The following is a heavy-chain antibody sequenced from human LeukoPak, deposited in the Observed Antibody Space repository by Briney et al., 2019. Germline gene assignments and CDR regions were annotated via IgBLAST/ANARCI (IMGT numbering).Heavy chain of an antibody. CDR1: GFTVSSNY. Sequence: PGGSLRLSCAASGFTVSSNYMNWVRQAPGKGLEWVSGIYVDGSTYHADSVKGRFTISRDNSRNTLYLQMNSLRAEDTAVYYCPRITAYDDSWGQGTLVTVSS. CDR3: PRITAYDDS. J-gene: IGHJ5*01. D-gene: IGHD1-20*01. CDR2: IYVDGST. V-gene: IGHV3-53*01.